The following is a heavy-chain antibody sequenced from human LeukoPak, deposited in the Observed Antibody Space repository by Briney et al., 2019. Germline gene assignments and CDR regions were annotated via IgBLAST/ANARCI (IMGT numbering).Heavy chain of an antibody. V-gene: IGHV3-30*01. CDR2: ISYDGSNK. J-gene: IGHJ4*02. D-gene: IGHD3-10*01. CDR1: GFTFSSYA. CDR3: AKVRSFDSYRGVLDY. Sequence: GGSLSLSCAASGFTFSSYAMHWVRQAPGKGLEWVAVISYDGSNKYYADSVKGRFTISRDNSKNTLYLQMNSLRAEDTAVYYCAKVRSFDSYRGVLDYWGQGTLVTVSS.